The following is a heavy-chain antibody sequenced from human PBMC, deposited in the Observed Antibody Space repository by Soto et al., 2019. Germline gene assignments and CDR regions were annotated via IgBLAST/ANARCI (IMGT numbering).Heavy chain of an antibody. J-gene: IGHJ4*02. CDR1: GDTFTIFA. D-gene: IGHD5-12*01. Sequence: QVQLVQSGAEVKKPGSSVKVSCKASGDTFTIFAISWVRQAPGQGLEWMGGIIPTIGTTNYAQRFQGRITITGEESTGTGYMELSSLKSEDTAVYSWARDLGSGYDPGDYGGQGTLVTVSS. V-gene: IGHV1-69*12. CDR2: IIPTIGTT. CDR3: ARDLGSGYDPGDY.